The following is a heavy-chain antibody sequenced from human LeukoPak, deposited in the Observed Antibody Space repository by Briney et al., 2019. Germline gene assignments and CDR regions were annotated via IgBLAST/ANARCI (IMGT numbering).Heavy chain of an antibody. CDR3: AREMYIPDY. CDR2: IARSGDSI. D-gene: IGHD1-20*01. J-gene: IGHJ4*02. CDR1: GFTFSSYS. V-gene: IGHV3-21*01. Sequence: GGSLRLSCAASGFTFSSYSMNWVRQAPGKGLEWVSSIARSGDSIFYADLVKGRFATSRDNGKNSVYLQMNSLRAEDTAVYYCAREMYIPDYWGQGTLVTVSS.